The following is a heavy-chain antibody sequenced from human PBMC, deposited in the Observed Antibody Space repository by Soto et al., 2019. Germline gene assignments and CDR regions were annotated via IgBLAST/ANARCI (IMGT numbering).Heavy chain of an antibody. Sequence: SVKVSCKASGGTFSSYAISWVRQAPGQGLEWMGGIIPIFGTANYAQKFQGRVTITADESTSTAYMELSSLRSEDTAVYYCARDSGRYYDSSGQGYDDWGQGTLVTVSS. CDR1: GGTFSSYA. CDR3: ARDSGRYYDSSGQGYDD. V-gene: IGHV1-69*13. D-gene: IGHD3-22*01. CDR2: IIPIFGTA. J-gene: IGHJ4*02.